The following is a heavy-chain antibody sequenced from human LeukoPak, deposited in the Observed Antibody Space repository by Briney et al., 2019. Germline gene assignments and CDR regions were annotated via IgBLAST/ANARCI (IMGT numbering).Heavy chain of an antibody. J-gene: IGHJ3*02. V-gene: IGHV4-34*01. CDR3: ARVPFYGDSGRGHAFDI. D-gene: IGHD4-17*01. Sequence: SETLSLTCAVYGGSFSGYYWSWIRQPPGKGLEWIGEINRSGSTNYNPSLKSRVTISVDTSKNQFSLKLSSVTAADTAVYYCARVPFYGDSGRGHAFDIWGQGTMVTVSS. CDR1: GGSFSGYY. CDR2: INRSGST.